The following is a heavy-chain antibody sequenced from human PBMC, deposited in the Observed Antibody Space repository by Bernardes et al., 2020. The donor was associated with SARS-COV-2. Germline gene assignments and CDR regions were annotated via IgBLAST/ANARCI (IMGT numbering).Heavy chain of an antibody. Sequence: GGPIGSHYWSWIRQSPGKGLEWIGNVYFTGNTNHNPSLRSRAIIGIDTSKSQFSLRLNSVTAADAAVYYCARDVFLGSSWDQSYYGMDVWGQGTTVTVSS. J-gene: IGHJ6*02. V-gene: IGHV4-59*11. D-gene: IGHD6-13*01. CDR2: VYFTGNT. CDR1: GGPIGSHY. CDR3: ARDVFLGSSWDQSYYGMDV.